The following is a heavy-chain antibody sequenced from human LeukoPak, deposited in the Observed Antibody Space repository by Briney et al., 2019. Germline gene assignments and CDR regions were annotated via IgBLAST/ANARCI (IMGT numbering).Heavy chain of an antibody. CDR1: GGSISSSSYY. CDR2: IYYSGST. Sequence: SETLSLTCTVSGGSISSSSYYWGWIRQPPGKGLEWIGSIYYSGSTYYNPSLKSRVTISVDTSKNQFSLKLSSVTAADTAVYYCARGYSSFSVTFDYWGQGTLVTVSS. D-gene: IGHD6-6*01. CDR3: ARGYSSFSVTFDY. V-gene: IGHV4-39*07. J-gene: IGHJ4*02.